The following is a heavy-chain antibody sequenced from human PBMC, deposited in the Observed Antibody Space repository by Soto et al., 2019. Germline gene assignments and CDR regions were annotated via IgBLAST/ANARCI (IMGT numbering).Heavy chain of an antibody. CDR3: ARLVVVAPVANA. D-gene: IGHD2-2*01. Sequence: SETLSLTCSVSGGSISYSNYYWGWIRQPPGKGLEWVGGIFYTGTTYYSPSLKDRVTISVDTSKNSFSLNLTSVTAADTAVYFCARLVVVAPVANAWGQGTLVTVSS. CDR2: IFYTGTT. V-gene: IGHV4-39*02. CDR1: GGSISYSNYY. J-gene: IGHJ5*02.